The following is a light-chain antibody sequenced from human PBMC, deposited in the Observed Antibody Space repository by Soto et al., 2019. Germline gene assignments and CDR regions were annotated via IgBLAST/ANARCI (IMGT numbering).Light chain of an antibody. J-gene: IGKJ5*01. Sequence: AIQLTQSPSSLSASVGDRVTITCRASQGISSALAWYQQKPGKAPKLLIYDASSLESGVASRFSGSGSGTDFTLTISSLQPDDFATYYCQQYNTYSTFGQGTRLEIK. CDR2: DAS. V-gene: IGKV1-13*02. CDR3: QQYNTYST. CDR1: QGISSA.